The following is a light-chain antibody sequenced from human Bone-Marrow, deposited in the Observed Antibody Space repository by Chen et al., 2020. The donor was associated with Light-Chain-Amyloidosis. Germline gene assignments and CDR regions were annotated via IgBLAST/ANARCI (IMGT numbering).Light chain of an antibody. V-gene: IGLV3-21*02. J-gene: IGLJ3*02. CDR2: DDS. Sequence: SYVLTQAPSVSVAPGQTARITCGGQNIAAKSVHWYQQRPGQAPVLVLYDDSDRPSGIPERFSGSNSGNTAALTISRVEAGDEADDYCQVYDSRSAHAWVFGGGTRLSVL. CDR1: NIAAKS. CDR3: QVYDSRSAHAWV.